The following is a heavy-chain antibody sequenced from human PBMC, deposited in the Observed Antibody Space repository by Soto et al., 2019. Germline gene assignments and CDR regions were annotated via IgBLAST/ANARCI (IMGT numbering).Heavy chain of an antibody. Sequence: SXRLSCATSGFTFNKFYFHWVRQAPGKGLHWLAVTSFDGNKNYYSASVKGRFTISRDNSNNTLHLQMNNLRGDDTAVYFCAREGGVLTVIGHYYYGMDVWRQGTAVTVSS. CDR3: AREGGVLTVIGHYYYGMDV. CDR1: GFTFNKFY. CDR2: TSFDGNKN. J-gene: IGHJ6*02. D-gene: IGHD3-16*01. V-gene: IGHV3-30-3*01.